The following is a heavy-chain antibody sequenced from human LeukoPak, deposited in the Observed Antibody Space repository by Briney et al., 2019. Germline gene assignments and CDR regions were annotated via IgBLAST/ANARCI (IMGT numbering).Heavy chain of an antibody. Sequence: GGSLRLSCAASGFTFSTFAMIWVRQPPGKGLEWVSAISGSGGSTYYADSVKGRFTISRDNSKNTLYLQMNSPRAEDTAVYYCAKDPITMIVVVTDRNYWGQGTLVTVSS. J-gene: IGHJ4*02. V-gene: IGHV3-23*01. CDR1: GFTFSTFA. CDR3: AKDPITMIVVVTDRNY. D-gene: IGHD3-22*01. CDR2: ISGSGGST.